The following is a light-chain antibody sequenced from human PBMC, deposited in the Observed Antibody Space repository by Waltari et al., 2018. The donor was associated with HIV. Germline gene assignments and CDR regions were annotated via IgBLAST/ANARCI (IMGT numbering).Light chain of an antibody. V-gene: IGLV8-61*01. CDR3: VLYVGSGIWV. CDR1: SGSVSGRSS. J-gene: IGLJ3*02. CDR2: NTN. Sequence: QTVVTQESSLSVSPGGTVTLTCGLSSGSVSGRSSPRWYQQPPGQAPRTLIYNTNTRSSGVPDRFSGSILGNKAALTISGAQADDECDYHCVLYVGSGIWVFGGGTKLTVL.